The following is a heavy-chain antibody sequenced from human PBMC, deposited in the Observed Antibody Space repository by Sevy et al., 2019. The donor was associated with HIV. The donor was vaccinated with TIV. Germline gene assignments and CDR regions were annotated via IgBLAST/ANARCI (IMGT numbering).Heavy chain of an antibody. J-gene: IGHJ6*02. V-gene: IGHV3-9*01. CDR3: AKDRVATDYYYGMDV. CDR2: ISWHSGRR. D-gene: IGHD5-12*01. CDR1: GFTFDDYA. Sequence: GGSLRLSCAASGFTFDDYAMHWVRQAPGKGLEWVSGISWHSGRRGYADSVKGRFTLSRDNAKKSLYLEMKSLRAEDTALYYCAKDRVATDYYYGMDVWGQGTTVTVSS.